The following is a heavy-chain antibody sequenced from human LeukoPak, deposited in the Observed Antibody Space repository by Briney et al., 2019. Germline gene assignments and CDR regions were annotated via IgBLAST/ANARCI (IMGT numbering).Heavy chain of an antibody. Sequence: GASVKVSCKASGYTFTSYAMKWVRQAPGQGLEWMGWINTNTGNPTYAQGLTGRFFFSLDTSVSTAYLQISSLKAEDTAVYYCARSDWNYGIDWGQGTLVTVSS. V-gene: IGHV7-4-1*02. CDR2: INTNTGNP. CDR3: ARSDWNYGID. D-gene: IGHD1-7*01. CDR1: GYTFTSYA. J-gene: IGHJ4*02.